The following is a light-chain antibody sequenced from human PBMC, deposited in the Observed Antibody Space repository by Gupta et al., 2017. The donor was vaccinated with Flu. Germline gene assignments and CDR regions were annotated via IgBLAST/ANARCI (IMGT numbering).Light chain of an antibody. CDR3: AAWDDSLNGWV. V-gene: IGLV1-44*01. CDR1: NSNIGSNT. Sequence: QSVLTQPPPASGTPGQRVTISCSGSNSNIGSNTVNWFQHLPGTAPKLLIYSNNKRPSGVPARFSGSKSGTSASLAIRGLQSEDEADYCCAAWDDSLNGWVFGGGTKLTVL. CDR2: SNN. J-gene: IGLJ3*02.